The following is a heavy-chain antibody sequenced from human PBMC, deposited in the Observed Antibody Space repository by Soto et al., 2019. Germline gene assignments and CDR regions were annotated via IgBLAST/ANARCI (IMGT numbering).Heavy chain of an antibody. CDR3: AHRPLRRPGQLEDWFDP. J-gene: IGHJ5*02. V-gene: IGHV4-59*01. CDR1: GGCISSYY. D-gene: IGHD6-6*01. CDR2: IYYSGST. Sequence: SETLSLTCTVSGGCISSYYWSWIRQPPGKGLEWIGYIYYSGSTNYNPSLKSRVTISVDTSKNQVVLTMTNMDPVDTATYYCAHRPLRRPGQLEDWFDPWGQGTLVTVS.